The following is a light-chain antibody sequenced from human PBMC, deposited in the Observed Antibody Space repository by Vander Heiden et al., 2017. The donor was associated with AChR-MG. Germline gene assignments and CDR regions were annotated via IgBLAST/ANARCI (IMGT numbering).Light chain of an antibody. CDR2: EDN. CDR3: QSYDSSNAV. J-gene: IGLJ7*01. V-gene: IGLV6-57*03. CDR1: SGSIASNY. Sequence: NFMLTQPHSVSESPGKTVTSPCTRSSGSIASNYVQWYQQRTGSAPTTVIYEDNQRPSGVPDRFSGSIDSSSNSASLTISGLKTEDEADYYCQSYDSSNAVFGGGTQLTVL.